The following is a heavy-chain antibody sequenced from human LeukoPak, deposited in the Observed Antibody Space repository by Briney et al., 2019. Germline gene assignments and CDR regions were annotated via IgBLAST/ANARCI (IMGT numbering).Heavy chain of an antibody. V-gene: IGHV1-69*05. CDR2: IIPIFGTA. Sequence: GASVKVSCKASGGTFSSYAISWVRQAPGQGLEWMGGIIPIFGTANYAQKFQGRVTITTDESTSTAYMELSSLRPEDTAVYYCAVDITIFGVVIAWGQGTLVTVSS. J-gene: IGHJ4*02. CDR1: GGTFSSYA. CDR3: AVDITIFGVVIA. D-gene: IGHD3-3*01.